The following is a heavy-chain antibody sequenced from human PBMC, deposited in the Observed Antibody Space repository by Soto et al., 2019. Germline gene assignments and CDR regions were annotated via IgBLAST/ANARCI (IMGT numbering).Heavy chain of an antibody. CDR2: ISAYNGNP. Sequence: ASVKVSCKASGYKFTGYGIGWVRQAPGQGLEWMGWISAYNGNPSYAQKFQGRVTMTTDTSTSTAYMELRRLRADDTAVYFCARVFRLAVVSSCFDYWGQGTVVTVAS. CDR3: ARVFRLAVVSSCFDY. D-gene: IGHD6-19*01. V-gene: IGHV1-18*01. J-gene: IGHJ4*02. CDR1: GYKFTGYG.